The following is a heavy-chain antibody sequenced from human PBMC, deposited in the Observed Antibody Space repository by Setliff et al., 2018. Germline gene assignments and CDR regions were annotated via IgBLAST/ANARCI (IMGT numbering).Heavy chain of an antibody. J-gene: IGHJ4*02. Sequence: KLSETLSLTCTVSGGSISSGPYYWNWFRQPAGKGLEWIGRLYSSGSTNYNPSLKSRVTISVDTSKNQFSLKLSSVTAADTAVYYCASTDWGWGYYFDYWGQGTLVTVSS. CDR3: ASTDWGWGYYFDY. V-gene: IGHV4-61*02. D-gene: IGHD7-27*01. CDR2: LYSSGST. CDR1: GGSISSGPYY.